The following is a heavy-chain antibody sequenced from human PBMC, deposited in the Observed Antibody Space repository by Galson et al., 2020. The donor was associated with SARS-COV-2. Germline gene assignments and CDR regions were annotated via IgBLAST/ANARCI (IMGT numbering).Heavy chain of an antibody. CDR3: SRAFRCRSANCYRVKPPYTPYYAMYV. Sequence: SETLSLTCSVDGGPFSDFYYNWVRQSPGKGLEWIGEVNHGGTTNYNPSLQSRVTLSLDSSKDQFSLKLNAVTAADTAVYYCSRAFRCRSANCYRVKPPYTPYYAMYVWGTGTAVTVSS. J-gene: IGHJ6*04. D-gene: IGHD2-2*01. V-gene: IGHV4-34*01. CDR1: GGPFSDFY. CDR2: VNHGGTT.